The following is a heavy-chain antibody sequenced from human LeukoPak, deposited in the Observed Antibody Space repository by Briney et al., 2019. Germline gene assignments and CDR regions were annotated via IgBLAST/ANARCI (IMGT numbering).Heavy chain of an antibody. V-gene: IGHV4-39*07. CDR3: ARVVGFYGDYGGDAFDI. CDR1: GGSISSSSYY. Sequence: SETLSLTCTVSGGSISSSSYYWGWIRQPPGKGLEWTGSIYYSGSTYYNPSLKSRVTISVDTSKNQFSLKLSSVTAADTAVYYCARVVGFYGDYGGDAFDIWGQGTMVTVSS. J-gene: IGHJ3*02. CDR2: IYYSGST. D-gene: IGHD4-17*01.